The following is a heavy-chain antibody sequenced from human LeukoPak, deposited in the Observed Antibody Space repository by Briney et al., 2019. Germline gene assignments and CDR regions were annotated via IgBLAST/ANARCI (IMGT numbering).Heavy chain of an antibody. D-gene: IGHD3-10*01. J-gene: IGHJ4*02. Sequence: ASVKVSCKASGYTFTDYYKYWVRQAPGQGLEWMGWTNLNSGDTHYAQKFQGRVTMTRDTSIATAYMELSSLTSDDTAVYYCARTLFGGPHDHWGQGTLVTVSS. CDR1: GYTFTDYY. CDR3: ARTLFGGPHDH. V-gene: IGHV1-2*02. CDR2: TNLNSGDT.